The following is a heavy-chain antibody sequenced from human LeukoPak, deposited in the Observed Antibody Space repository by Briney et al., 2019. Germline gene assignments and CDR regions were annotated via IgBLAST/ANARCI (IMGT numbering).Heavy chain of an antibody. D-gene: IGHD2-21*02. Sequence: GRSLRHSCTGSGFTFGDYGMSWVRQAPGKGLEWVGFIRSKAYGGTTEYAASVKGRFTISRDDSKSIAYLQMNSLKTEDTAVYYCSNSYCGGDCYSGGYFDYWGQGTLVTVSS. CDR2: IRSKAYGGTT. V-gene: IGHV3-49*04. J-gene: IGHJ4*02. CDR3: SNSYCGGDCYSGGYFDY. CDR1: GFTFGDYG.